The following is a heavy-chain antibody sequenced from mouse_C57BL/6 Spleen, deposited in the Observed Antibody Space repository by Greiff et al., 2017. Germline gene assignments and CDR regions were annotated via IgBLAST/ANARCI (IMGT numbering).Heavy chain of an antibody. CDR3: ARALGIAY. Sequence: EVKLMESGPGLVKPSQSLSLTCSVTGYSITSGYYWNWIRQFPGNKLEWMGYITYDGSNNYNPSLKNRISITRETSKNQFFLKLNSVTTEDTATYYCARALGIAYWGQGTLVTVSA. CDR2: ITYDGSN. CDR1: GYSITSGYY. V-gene: IGHV3-6*01. D-gene: IGHD4-1*01. J-gene: IGHJ3*01.